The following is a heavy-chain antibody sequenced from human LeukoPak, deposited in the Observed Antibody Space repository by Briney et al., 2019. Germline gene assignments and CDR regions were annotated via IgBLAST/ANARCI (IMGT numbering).Heavy chain of an antibody. V-gene: IGHV4-39*07. CDR2: IYYSGST. D-gene: IGHD6-19*01. Sequence: SETLSLTCTVSGGSISSSSDYWGWIRQPPGKGLEWIGNIYYSGSTYYNPSLKSRVTISVDTSKNQFSLKLSSVTAADTAVYYCARDFEGSSGLFDYWGQGTLVTVSS. CDR1: GGSISSSSDY. J-gene: IGHJ4*02. CDR3: ARDFEGSSGLFDY.